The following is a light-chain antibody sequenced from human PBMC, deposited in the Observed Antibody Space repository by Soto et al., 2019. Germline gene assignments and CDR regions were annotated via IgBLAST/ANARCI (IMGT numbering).Light chain of an antibody. CDR3: QQYNNWPPIT. J-gene: IGKJ5*01. CDR2: GAS. V-gene: IGKV3-15*01. Sequence: ETVMTQSPATLSVSPGEGATLSCRASQSVSINLAWYQQKPGQAPRLLIYGASTRATGIPARFSGSGSGTEFTLTISSLQSEDSAVYYSQQYNNWPPITFGQGTRLEIK. CDR1: QSVSIN.